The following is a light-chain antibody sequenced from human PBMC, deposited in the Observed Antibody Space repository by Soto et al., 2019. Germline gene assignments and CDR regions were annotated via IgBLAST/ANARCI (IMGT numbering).Light chain of an antibody. CDR3: QQRSNWWT. Sequence: EIVLTQSPATLSLSPGERATLSCRASQSLSTYLAWYQQKPGQAPSLLIYDASNRATGIPARFSGSGSGTDFTLTISSLEPEDFEVYYCQQRSNWWTFGQGTKVEIK. J-gene: IGKJ1*01. CDR2: DAS. V-gene: IGKV3-11*01. CDR1: QSLSTY.